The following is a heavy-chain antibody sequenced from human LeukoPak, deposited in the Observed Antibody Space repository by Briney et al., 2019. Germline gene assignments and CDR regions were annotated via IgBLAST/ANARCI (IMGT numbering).Heavy chain of an antibody. CDR3: AKQVVPAAKSANWFDP. V-gene: IGHV3-30*02. CDR1: GFTFSSYG. Sequence: PGGSLRLSCAASGFTFSSYGMHWVRQAPGKGLEWVAVIWYDGSNKYYADSVKGRFTISRDNSKNTLYLQMNSLRAEDTAVYYCAKQVVPAAKSANWFDPWGQGTLVTVSS. D-gene: IGHD2-2*01. CDR2: IWYDGSNK. J-gene: IGHJ5*02.